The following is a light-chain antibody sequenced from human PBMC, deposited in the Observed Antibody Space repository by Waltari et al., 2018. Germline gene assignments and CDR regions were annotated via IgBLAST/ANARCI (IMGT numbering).Light chain of an antibody. CDR2: EVS. CDR1: ITDFGDYPL. J-gene: IGLJ1*01. Sequence: SALTQPASVSGAPGQSVTISCIDIITDFGDYPLLSWYQRHPGGAPKLVIYEVSKRPSGVSNRFSGSKSGKTASLTISGLQAEDEADYYCCAFAGRGIYVFGSGTQVTVL. CDR3: CAFAGRGIYV. V-gene: IGLV2-23*02.